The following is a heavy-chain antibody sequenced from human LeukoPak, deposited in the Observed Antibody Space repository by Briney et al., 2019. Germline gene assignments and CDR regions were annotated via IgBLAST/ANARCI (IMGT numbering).Heavy chain of an antibody. V-gene: IGHV3-23*01. D-gene: IGHD5-18*01. CDR2: ISASAGST. J-gene: IGHJ4*02. CDR3: AKRAGIQLGFDY. Sequence: PGGSLRLSCAASGFAFSIYGMSWVRQAPGKGLEWASGISASAGSTYYADSVKGRFTISRDNSKSTLYLQMNSLRAEDTAVYYWAKRAGIQLGFDYWGQGTLVTVSS. CDR1: GFAFSIYG.